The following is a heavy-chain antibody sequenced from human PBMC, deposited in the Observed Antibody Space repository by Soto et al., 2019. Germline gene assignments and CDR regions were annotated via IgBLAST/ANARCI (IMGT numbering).Heavy chain of an antibody. Sequence: QVQLQESGPGLVKPSQTLSLTCTVSGGSISSGGYYWSWIRQHPGKGLEWIGYIYYSGSTYYNPSLKSRVTISVDTFKIQFSLKLSSVTAADTAVYYCARAFEDIVVVVAHGTAFDIWGQGTMVTVSS. J-gene: IGHJ3*02. CDR3: ARAFEDIVVVVAHGTAFDI. V-gene: IGHV4-31*03. CDR2: IYYSGST. D-gene: IGHD2-15*01. CDR1: GGSISSGGYY.